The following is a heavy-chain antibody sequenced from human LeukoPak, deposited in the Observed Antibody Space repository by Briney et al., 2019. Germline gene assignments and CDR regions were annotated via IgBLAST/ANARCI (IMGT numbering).Heavy chain of an antibody. CDR2: IYPGESIYASENT. V-gene: IGHV4-4*07. J-gene: IGHJ5*02. CDR3: ARDPTTVTTIFDP. CDR1: GVSISAYY. Sequence: SETLSLTCSVSGVSISAYYWSWIRQPAGKGLEWIGRIYPGESIYASENTNYNPSLKSRVSMSGDMSKNQVSLKLRSVTAADTAVYYCARDPTTVTTIFDPWGQGTLVTVSS. D-gene: IGHD4-17*01.